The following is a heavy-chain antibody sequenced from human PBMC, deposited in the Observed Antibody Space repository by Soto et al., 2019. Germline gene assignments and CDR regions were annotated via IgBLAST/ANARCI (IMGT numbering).Heavy chain of an antibody. CDR3: PARWGCAPTNYGMEV. Sequence: QVQLVQSGAEVKKPGASLKVSCKVSGYTLTELSMNWVRQVPGKGLEWMGGFDPEDGETIYAQKFHGRVTMTEDTSRDTAYMELSSLRSEDTAVYYCPARWGCAPTNYGMEVWVRCTTVTVSS. V-gene: IGHV1-24*01. CDR2: FDPEDGET. D-gene: IGHD3-16*01. CDR1: GYTLTELS. J-gene: IGHJ6*02.